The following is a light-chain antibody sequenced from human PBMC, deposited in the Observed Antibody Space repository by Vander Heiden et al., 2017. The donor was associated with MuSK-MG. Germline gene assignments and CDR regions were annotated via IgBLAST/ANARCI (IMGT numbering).Light chain of an antibody. CDR2: AAS. CDR1: QSISSY. CDR3: QQSYSTPRT. J-gene: IGKJ1*01. V-gene: IGKV1-39*01. Sequence: DIQMTQSPSSLSASVGDRVTITCRANQSISSYLNWYQQKLGEAPRVLIYAASTLQSGVPSRFSGSGSGTDFTLTISSLQPADFATYFCQQSYSTPRTFGQGTKVEIK.